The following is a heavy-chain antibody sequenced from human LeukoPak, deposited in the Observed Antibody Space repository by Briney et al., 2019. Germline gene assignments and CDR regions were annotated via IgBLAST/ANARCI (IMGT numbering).Heavy chain of an antibody. J-gene: IGHJ6*02. CDR2: IYSGGST. CDR3: ARLYYYYGMDV. V-gene: IGHV3-66*01. Sequence: TGGSLRLSCAASGFTISSNYMSWVRQAPGKGLEWVSIIYSGGSTYYEDSVKGRFTISRDNSKNTLYLQMNSLRAAYTAVYYCARLYYYYGMDVWGQGTTVTVSS. CDR1: GFTISSNY.